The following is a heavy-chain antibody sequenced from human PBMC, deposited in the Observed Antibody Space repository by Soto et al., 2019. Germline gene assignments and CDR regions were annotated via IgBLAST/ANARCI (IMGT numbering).Heavy chain of an antibody. CDR3: ARGLAYCSGGSCYSPWFDP. J-gene: IGHJ5*02. CDR2: INPNSGGT. D-gene: IGHD2-15*01. Sequence: GGSLRLSCAASGYTFTGYYMHWVRQAPGQGLEWMGWINPNSGGTNYAQKFQGWVTMTRDTSISTAYMELSRLRSDDTAVYYCARGLAYCSGGSCYSPWFDPWGQGTLVTVSS. V-gene: IGHV1-2*04. CDR1: GYTFTGYY.